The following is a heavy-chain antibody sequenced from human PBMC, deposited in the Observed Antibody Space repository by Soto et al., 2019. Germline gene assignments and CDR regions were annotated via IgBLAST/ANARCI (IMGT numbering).Heavy chain of an antibody. CDR2: IKSKSYGGTT. D-gene: IGHD2-15*01. V-gene: IGHV3-15*01. CDR1: VFTFSDAW. Sequence: PGGPLRLSGAASVFTFSDAWMSWVRQAPGKGLDWVGRIKSKSYGGTTEYAAPVRGRFTISRDDSKNTLYLQMNSLKTEDTAVYYCTTDLWRIAVVVGSTGYFNPWGQGTPVTVSS. CDR3: TTDLWRIAVVVGSTGYFNP. J-gene: IGHJ5*02.